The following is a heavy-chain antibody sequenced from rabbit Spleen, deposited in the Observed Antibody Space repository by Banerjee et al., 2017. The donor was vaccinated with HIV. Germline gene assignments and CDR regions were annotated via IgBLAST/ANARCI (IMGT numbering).Heavy chain of an antibody. J-gene: IGHJ3*01. V-gene: IGHV1S45*01. CDR2: IDVSGTDNI. CDR1: GLDFSSTYW. Sequence: QEQLEESGGDLVKPRASLTLTCKASGLDFSSTYWICWVRQAPGKGLEWIACIDVSGTDNIHYATWAKGRFTVSKTSSTTVTLQMTSLTAADTATYFCARAIVPWLGLTRLDLWGPGTLVTVS. CDR3: ARAIVPWLGLTRLDL. D-gene: IGHD4-1*01.